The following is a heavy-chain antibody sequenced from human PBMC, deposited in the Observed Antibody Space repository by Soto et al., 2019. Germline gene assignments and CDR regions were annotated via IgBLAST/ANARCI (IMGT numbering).Heavy chain of an antibody. J-gene: IGHJ4*02. CDR3: ARLPSRHLVDY. Sequence: QLQVQESGPGLVKPSETLSLTCTVSGSSISSSGYYWGWIRQPPGKGLEWIGSMYYGVSTYYNQSLKSRVTVSVDASKNQFSLNLSSVTAADTAVYYCARLPSRHLVDYWGQGTLVTVSS. CDR1: GSSISSSGYY. V-gene: IGHV4-39*01. D-gene: IGHD3-3*02. CDR2: MYYGVST.